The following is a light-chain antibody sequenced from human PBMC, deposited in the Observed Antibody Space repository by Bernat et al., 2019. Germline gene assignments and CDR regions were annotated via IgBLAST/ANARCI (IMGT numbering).Light chain of an antibody. CDR2: DAS. CDR3: QHYGGSPPSYT. V-gene: IGKV3D-20*01. J-gene: IGKJ2*01. Sequence: EIVLTQSPATLSLSPGERATLSCGASETIRINYLAWYQQKPGIAPRHLIYDASSRAIVIQDRFNCSGYGTDFILTISILEPEDFAVYYFQHYGGSPPSYTFGQGTRLEI. CDR1: ETIRINY.